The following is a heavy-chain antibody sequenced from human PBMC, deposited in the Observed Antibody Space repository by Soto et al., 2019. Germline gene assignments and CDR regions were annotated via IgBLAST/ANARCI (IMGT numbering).Heavy chain of an antibody. Sequence: ASVKVSCKASGYTFTGYYMHWVRQAPGQGLEWMGWINPNSGGTNYAQKFQGWVTMTRDTSISTAYMELSRLRSDDTAVYYCAQTAIGSGWYWFAPWGQGTLVTVSS. CDR2: INPNSGGT. CDR3: AQTAIGSGWYWFAP. CDR1: GYTFTGYY. D-gene: IGHD6-19*01. J-gene: IGHJ5*02. V-gene: IGHV1-2*04.